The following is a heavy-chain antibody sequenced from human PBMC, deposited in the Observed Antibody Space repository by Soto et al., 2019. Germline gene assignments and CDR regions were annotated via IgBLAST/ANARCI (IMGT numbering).Heavy chain of an antibody. CDR1: GFTFSSYG. V-gene: IGHV3-33*01. CDR2: IWDDGSNK. D-gene: IGHD6-6*01. CDR3: ARVPFTYSSSPTFDY. Sequence: GGSLRLSCAASGFTFSSYGMHWVRQAPGKGLEWVAVIWDDGSNKQYADSVKGRFTISRDNSKNMLYLQMNSLGAEDTAVYYCARVPFTYSSSPTFDYWGQGTLVTVSS. J-gene: IGHJ4*02.